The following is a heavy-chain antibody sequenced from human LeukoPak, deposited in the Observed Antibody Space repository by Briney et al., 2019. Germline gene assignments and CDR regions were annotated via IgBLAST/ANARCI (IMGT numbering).Heavy chain of an antibody. V-gene: IGHV1-24*01. CDR3: ATDRYCSGGSCYSRVDWFDP. Sequence: ASVKVSCKVSGYTLTELSMHWVRQAPGKGLEWMGGFDPEDGETIYAQKFQGRVTMTEDTSTDTAYMELSSLRSEDTVVYYCATDRYCSGGSCYSRVDWFDPWGQGTLVTVSS. CDR2: FDPEDGET. CDR1: GYTLTELS. D-gene: IGHD2-15*01. J-gene: IGHJ5*02.